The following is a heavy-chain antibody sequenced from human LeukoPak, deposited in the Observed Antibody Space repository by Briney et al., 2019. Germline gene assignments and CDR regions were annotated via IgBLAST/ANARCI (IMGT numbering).Heavy chain of an antibody. D-gene: IGHD3-16*01. CDR1: GYTFTGYY. CDR3: ARVLNDYVWGSYGPSPEDDAFDI. Sequence: ASVKVSCKASGYTFTGYYMHWVRQAPGQGLEWMGWINPNSGGTNYAQKFQGRVTMTRDTSISTAYMELSRLRSDDTAVYYCARVLNDYVWGSYGPSPEDDAFDIWGQGTMVTVSS. J-gene: IGHJ3*02. V-gene: IGHV1-2*02. CDR2: INPNSGGT.